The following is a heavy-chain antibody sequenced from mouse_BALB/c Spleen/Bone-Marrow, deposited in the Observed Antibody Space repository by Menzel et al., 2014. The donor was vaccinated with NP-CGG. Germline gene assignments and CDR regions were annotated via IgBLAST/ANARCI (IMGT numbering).Heavy chain of an antibody. V-gene: IGHV1-63*02. D-gene: IGHD2-14*01. CDR1: GYTFTNYW. Sequence: QVQLKESGAELVRPGTSVKISCKASGYTFTNYWLGWVKQRPGHGLEWIGDIYPGGGYTNYNEKFRGKATLTADTSSSTAYMQLSSLTSEDSAVYFCAREVRRYFDVWGAGTTVTVSS. CDR3: AREVRRYFDV. CDR2: IYPGGGYT. J-gene: IGHJ1*01.